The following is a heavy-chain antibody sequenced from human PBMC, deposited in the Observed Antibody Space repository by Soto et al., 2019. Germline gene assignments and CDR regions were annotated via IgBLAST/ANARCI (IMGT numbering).Heavy chain of an antibody. CDR3: GRGGGEPKTPDAFDI. D-gene: IGHD3-16*01. Sequence: PSETLSLTCTVSGGSIGSYYWSWIRQPPGKGLEWIGYIYNSGSTNYNPSLKSRVTISVDTYRNQFSLKLNSVTAADTAVYYCGRGGGEPKTPDAFDIGGKGKMVTVS. V-gene: IGHV4-59*01. CDR2: IYNSGST. CDR1: GGSIGSYY. J-gene: IGHJ3*02.